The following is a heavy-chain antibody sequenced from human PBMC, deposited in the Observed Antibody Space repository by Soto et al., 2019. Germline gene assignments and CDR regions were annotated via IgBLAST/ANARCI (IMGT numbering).Heavy chain of an antibody. D-gene: IGHD1-1*01. J-gene: IGHJ6*02. CDR2: IYPGDSDT. CDR3: ARVCRGTMDV. V-gene: IGHV5-51*01. CDR1: GCSFTGYW. Sequence: PGESLRISWKGSGCSFTGYWVGWVRQMPGKGLEWMGIIYPGDSDTRYSPSFQGQVTISADKSISTAYLQWSSLKASDTAMYYCARVCRGTMDVWGQGTTVTVSS.